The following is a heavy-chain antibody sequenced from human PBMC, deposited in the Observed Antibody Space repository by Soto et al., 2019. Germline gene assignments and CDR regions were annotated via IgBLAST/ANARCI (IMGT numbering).Heavy chain of an antibody. Sequence: EASVKVSCKASGYTFTSYAMHWVRQAPGQRLEWMGWINAGNGNTKYSQKFQGRVTITRDTSASTAYMELSSLRSEDTAVYYCARPRGPPFRYDPWGQGTLVTVSS. V-gene: IGHV1-3*01. J-gene: IGHJ5*02. CDR3: ARPRGPPFRYDP. CDR1: GYTFTSYA. D-gene: IGHD1-26*01. CDR2: INAGNGNT.